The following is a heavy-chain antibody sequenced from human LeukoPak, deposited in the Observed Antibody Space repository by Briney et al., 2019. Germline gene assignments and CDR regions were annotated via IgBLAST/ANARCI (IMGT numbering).Heavy chain of an antibody. CDR2: FIPIFGTA. CDR1: GGTFNSYA. J-gene: IGHJ6*03. D-gene: IGHD2-8*01. Sequence: SVKVSCKASGGTFNSYAISWVRQAPGQGFEWMGGFIPIFGTANYAQKFQGRVMIAADESTSTAYMDLNSLRSEDTAVYYCARSPPGLIYMDVWGKGTTVSVSS. CDR3: ARSPPGLIYMDV. V-gene: IGHV1-69*13.